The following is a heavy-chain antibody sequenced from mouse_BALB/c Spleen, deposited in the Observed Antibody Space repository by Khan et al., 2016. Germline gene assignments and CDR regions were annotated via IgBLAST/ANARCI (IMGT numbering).Heavy chain of an antibody. CDR3: VRPLYGYDGQFAY. CDR2: IRSKSNNYAT. J-gene: IGHJ3*01. V-gene: IGHV10-1*02. Sequence: EVKLEESGGGLVQPKGSLKLSCAASGFTFNTYAMNWVRQAPGKGLEWVARIRSKSNNYATYYADSVKDRFTISRDDSQSMLYLQMNNLKTEDTAMYYCVRPLYGYDGQFAYWGQGTLVTVSA. D-gene: IGHD2-2*01. CDR1: GFTFNTYA.